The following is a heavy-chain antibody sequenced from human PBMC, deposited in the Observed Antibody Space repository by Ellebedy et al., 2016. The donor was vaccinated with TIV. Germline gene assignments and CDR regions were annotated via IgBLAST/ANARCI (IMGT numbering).Heavy chain of an antibody. V-gene: IGHV3-7*01. CDR2: INHHGSET. D-gene: IGHD3-10*01. J-gene: IGHJ6*02. CDR1: GFPFSTYY. Sequence: GGSLRLSXTASGFPFSTYYMSWVRQAPGKGLEWVANINHHGSETYYVDSVKGRFTISRDNAKNSLYLQMDSLRAEDMAVYYCARDMVTMALRFHYFGMDVWGQGTTVTVSS. CDR3: ARDMVTMALRFHYFGMDV.